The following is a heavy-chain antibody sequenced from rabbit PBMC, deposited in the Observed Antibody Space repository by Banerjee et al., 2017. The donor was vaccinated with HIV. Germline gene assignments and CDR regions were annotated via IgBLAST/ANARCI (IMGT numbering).Heavy chain of an antibody. D-gene: IGHD4-2*01. CDR2: IYTGDGST. Sequence: QEQLEESGGDLVKPEGSLTLTCTASGFSFSSSYWICWVRQAPGKGLEWIGCIYTGDGSTWYASWVNGRFTISKTSSTTVTLQLNSLTAADTATYFCARDVGYGGFNLWGQGTLVTVS. CDR3: ARDVGYGGFNL. CDR1: GFSFSSSYW. J-gene: IGHJ4*01. V-gene: IGHV1S45*01.